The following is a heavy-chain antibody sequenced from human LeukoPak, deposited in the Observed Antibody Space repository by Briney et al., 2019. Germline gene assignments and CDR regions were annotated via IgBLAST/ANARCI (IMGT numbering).Heavy chain of an antibody. V-gene: IGHV3-53*05. Sequence: GGSLRLSCAASGFTVSSNYMSWVRQAPGKGLEWVSVIYSGGSTYYADFVKGRFTISRDNSKNTLYLQMSSLRAEDTAVYYCVNLPHQLGDFDYWGQGTLVTVSS. CDR2: IYSGGST. D-gene: IGHD3-16*01. J-gene: IGHJ4*02. CDR3: VNLPHQLGDFDY. CDR1: GFTVSSNY.